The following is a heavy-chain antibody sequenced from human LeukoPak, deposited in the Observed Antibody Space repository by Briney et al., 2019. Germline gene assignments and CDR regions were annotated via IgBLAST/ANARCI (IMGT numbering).Heavy chain of an antibody. CDR1: GYTFTSYY. CDR3: ASSSSGWYTDY. CDR2: INPSGDST. J-gene: IGHJ4*02. D-gene: IGHD6-19*01. Sequence: ASVKVSCKASGYTFTSYYIHWVRQAPGQGLEWMGRINPSGDSTSYAQKFQGRVTMTRDTSTSTVYMELSGLRSEDTAVYYCASSSSGWYTDYWGQGTLVTVSS. V-gene: IGHV1-46*01.